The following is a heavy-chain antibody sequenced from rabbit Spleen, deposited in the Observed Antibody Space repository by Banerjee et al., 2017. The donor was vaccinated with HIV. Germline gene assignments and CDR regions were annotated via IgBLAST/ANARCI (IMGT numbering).Heavy chain of an antibody. CDR2: IDVTKDGST. J-gene: IGHJ4*01. CDR1: GLDFSSNYW. CDR3: LRDRANIGGDYGPYYFDL. D-gene: IGHD2-1*01. V-gene: IGHV1S40*01. Sequence: QSLEESGGDLVKPGASLTLTCKASGLDFSSNYWICWVRQAPGKGLEWIACIDVTKDGSTYYASWVNGRFTISRHNAQNTLYLQLDSLTAADTATYFCLRDRANIGGDYGPYYFDLWGSGTLVTVS.